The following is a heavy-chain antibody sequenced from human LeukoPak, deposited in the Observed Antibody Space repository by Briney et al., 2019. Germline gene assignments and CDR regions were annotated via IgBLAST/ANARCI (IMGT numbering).Heavy chain of an antibody. Sequence: ASVKVSCKASGYTFTSYGISWVRQAPGQGLEWMGWISAYNGNTNYAQKLQGRVTMTTDTSTSTAYMELRSLRSDDTAVYYCATNTYYYGSGSYYKGYYHYMDVWGKGTTVTISS. J-gene: IGHJ6*03. CDR3: ATNTYYYGSGSYYKGYYHYMDV. CDR1: GYTFTSYG. D-gene: IGHD3-10*01. CDR2: ISAYNGNT. V-gene: IGHV1-18*01.